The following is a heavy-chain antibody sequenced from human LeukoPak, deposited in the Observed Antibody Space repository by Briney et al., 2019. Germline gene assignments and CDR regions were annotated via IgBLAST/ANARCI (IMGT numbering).Heavy chain of an antibody. D-gene: IGHD6-13*01. CDR2: ITSSGSTM. J-gene: IGHJ4*02. V-gene: IGHV3-48*03. CDR1: GFTFSSYE. Sequence: GGSLRLSCAASGFTFSSYEMQCVREAPGEGLEWGSYITSSGSTMYYADSVKGRFTISRDNAKNSLYLQMSSLRAEDTAVYYCATLRPRQQLVVDHWGQGTLVTVSS. CDR3: ATLRPRQQLVVDH.